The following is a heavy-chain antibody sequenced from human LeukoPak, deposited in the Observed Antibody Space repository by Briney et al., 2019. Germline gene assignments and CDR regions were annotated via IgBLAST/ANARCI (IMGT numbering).Heavy chain of an antibody. Sequence: SVKVSCKASGGTFSSYAISWVRQAPGQGLEWMGRIIPIFGTANYAQKFQGRVTTTTDESTSTAYMELSSLRSEDTAVYYCARVARGLFRDYGDLSEWYFDLWGRGTLVTVSS. J-gene: IGHJ2*01. CDR2: IIPIFGTA. V-gene: IGHV1-69*05. CDR3: ARVARGLFRDYGDLSEWYFDL. CDR1: GGTFSSYA. D-gene: IGHD4-17*01.